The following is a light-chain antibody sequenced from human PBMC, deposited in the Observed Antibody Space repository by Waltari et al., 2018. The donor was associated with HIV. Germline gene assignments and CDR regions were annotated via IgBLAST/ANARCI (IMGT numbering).Light chain of an antibody. J-gene: IGKJ1*01. CDR1: QGVLLSPNNKNY. Sequence: DIVMTQSPDSLAVSLGDRATIKCKSSQGVLLSPNNKNYLAWYRQTPGQPPKLLIYWASTRESGVPDRFSGSGSGTDFTPTISSLQAEDVAVYYCQQYYSSPPTFGQGTKVEIK. CDR3: QQYYSSPPT. V-gene: IGKV4-1*01. CDR2: WAS.